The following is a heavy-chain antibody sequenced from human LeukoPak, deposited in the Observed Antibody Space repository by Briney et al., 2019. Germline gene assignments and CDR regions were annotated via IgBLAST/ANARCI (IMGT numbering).Heavy chain of an antibody. CDR1: GYSISSGYY. CDR2: IYHSGST. D-gene: IGHD2-2*03. CDR3: ARVGYCSSTSCYAGALDY. J-gene: IGHJ4*02. Sequence: SETLSLTCAVSGYSISSGYYWGWIRQPPGKGLEWIGSIYHSGSTYYNPSLKSRVTISVDTSKNQFSLKLRSVTAADTAVYYCARVGYCSSTSCYAGALDYWGQGTLVTVSS. V-gene: IGHV4-38-2*01.